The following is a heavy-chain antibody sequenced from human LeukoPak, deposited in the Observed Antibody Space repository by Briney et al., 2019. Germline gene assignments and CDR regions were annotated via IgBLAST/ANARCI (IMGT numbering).Heavy chain of an antibody. CDR3: ARDASGWSYNWFDP. CDR2: ISSSGSTI. Sequence: PGGSLRLPXAASGFTFSSYEMNWVRQAPGKGLEWVSYISSSGSTIYYADSVKGRFTISRGNAKNSLYLQMNSLRAEDTAVYYCARDASGWSYNWFDPWGQGTLVTVSS. J-gene: IGHJ5*02. V-gene: IGHV3-48*03. D-gene: IGHD6-19*01. CDR1: GFTFSSYE.